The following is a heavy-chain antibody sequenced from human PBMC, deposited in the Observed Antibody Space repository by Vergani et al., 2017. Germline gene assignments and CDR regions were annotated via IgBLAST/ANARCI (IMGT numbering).Heavy chain of an antibody. D-gene: IGHD3-3*01. J-gene: IGHJ3*02. V-gene: IGHV2-26*01. Sequence: QVTLKESGPVLVKPTETLTLTCTVSGFSLSNARMGVSWIRQPPGKALEWLAHIFSNDVKSYRTSLKSRLTISKDTSKSQVVLTMTNMDPVDTATYYCARMVDYDFWSGYYSGAFDIWGQGTMVTVSS. CDR3: ARMVDYDFWSGYYSGAFDI. CDR1: GFSLSNARMG. CDR2: IFSNDVK.